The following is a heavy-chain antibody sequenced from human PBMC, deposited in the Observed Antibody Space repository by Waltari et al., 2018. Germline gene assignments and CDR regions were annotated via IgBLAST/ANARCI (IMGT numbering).Heavy chain of an antibody. CDR1: GFAFSSYC. CDR3: ARVKFLEWLPQPAVLDY. D-gene: IGHD3-3*01. CDR2: VNSGGSGM. J-gene: IGHJ4*02. V-gene: IGHV3-74*01. Sequence: EVQLVESGGGLVQPGGSLRLSCPASGFAFSSYCMPWFRQAPGKGLVWVARVNSGGSGMIYADSVKGRFTISRDNAKNTLHLQMNSLRVEDTAVYYCARVKFLEWLPQPAVLDYWGQGSLVIVSS.